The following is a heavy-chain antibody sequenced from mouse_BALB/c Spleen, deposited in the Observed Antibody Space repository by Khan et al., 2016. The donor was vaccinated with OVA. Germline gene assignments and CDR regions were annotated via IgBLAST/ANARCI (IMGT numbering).Heavy chain of an antibody. Sequence: VQLQESGAEQAKPGASVKMSCKTSGYTFSSYWMHWVKQRPGQGLEWIGYINPTSGYTEYNEKFKDKATLSADKSSSTAYMQLTSLTSEDSAVYYWARDRIDYWGQGTTLTVSS. CDR1: GYTFSSYW. CDR3: ARDRIDY. J-gene: IGHJ2*01. CDR2: INPTSGYT. V-gene: IGHV1-7*01.